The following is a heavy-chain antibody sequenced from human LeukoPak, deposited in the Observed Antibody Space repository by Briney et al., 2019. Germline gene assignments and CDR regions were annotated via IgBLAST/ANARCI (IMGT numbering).Heavy chain of an antibody. CDR2: ISYDGSNK. CDR3: ARDLRRIIAVAGPYYYYGMDV. Sequence: GGSLRLSCAASGFTFSSYAMHWVRQAPGKGLEWVAVISYDGSNKYYADSVEGRFTISRDNSKNTLYLQMNSLRAEDTAVYYCARDLRRIIAVAGPYYYYGMDVWGQGTTVTVSS. CDR1: GFTFSSYA. J-gene: IGHJ6*02. D-gene: IGHD6-19*01. V-gene: IGHV3-30-3*01.